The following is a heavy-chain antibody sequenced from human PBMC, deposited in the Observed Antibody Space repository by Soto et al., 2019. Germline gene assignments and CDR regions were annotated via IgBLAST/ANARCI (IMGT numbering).Heavy chain of an antibody. Sequence: QVQLVQSGAEVKKPGSSVKVSCKASGGTFSSYAISWVRQAPGQGLEWMGGIIPIFGTANYAQKFQGRVTSTAEESTSTAYMELRSLRSEDTAVYYCARGMRGSGWFISVDYWGQGTLVTVSS. CDR1: GGTFSSYA. V-gene: IGHV1-69*12. D-gene: IGHD6-19*01. CDR2: IIPIFGTA. J-gene: IGHJ4*02. CDR3: ARGMRGSGWFISVDY.